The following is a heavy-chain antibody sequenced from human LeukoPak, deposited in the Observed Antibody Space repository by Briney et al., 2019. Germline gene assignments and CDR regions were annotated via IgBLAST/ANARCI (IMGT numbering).Heavy chain of an antibody. D-gene: IGHD2-2*01. CDR3: ARTFTAGYCSSTSCSGEGVYFDY. CDR2: IYYSGST. Sequence: KPSETLSLTCTVSGGSISSSSYYWGWIRQPPGKGLEWIGSIYYSGSTYYNPSLKSRVTISVDTSKNQFSLKLSSVTAADTAVYYCARTFTAGYCSSTSCSGEGVYFDYWGQGTLVTVSS. V-gene: IGHV4-39*07. CDR1: GGSISSSSYY. J-gene: IGHJ4*02.